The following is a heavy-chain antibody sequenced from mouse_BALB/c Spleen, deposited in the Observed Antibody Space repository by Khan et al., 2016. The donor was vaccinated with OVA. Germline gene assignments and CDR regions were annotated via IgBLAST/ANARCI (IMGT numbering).Heavy chain of an antibody. Sequence: VQLKQSGPGLVKPSQSLSLTCTVTGYSITSDYAWNWIRQFPGNNLEWMGYISYSGNTKSTPSLKSRISITRDTSKNQFFLQLNSVTIEDTATYYCARIKGGDFDYWGQGTTLTVSS. CDR3: ARIKGGDFDY. CDR1: GYSITSDYA. CDR2: ISYSGNT. V-gene: IGHV3-2*02. J-gene: IGHJ2*01.